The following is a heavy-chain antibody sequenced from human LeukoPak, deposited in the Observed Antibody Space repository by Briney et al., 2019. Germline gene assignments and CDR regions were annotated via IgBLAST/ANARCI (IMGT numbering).Heavy chain of an antibody. CDR3: ASVVNYAFDI. D-gene: IGHD2-21*01. V-gene: IGHV4-34*01. J-gene: IGHJ3*02. CDR1: GGSFSGYY. CDR2: INHSGGT. Sequence: SETLSLTCAVYGGSFSGYYWSWIRQPPGKGLEWIGEINHSGGTNYNPSLKSRVTISVDTSKNQFSLKLSSVTAADTAVYYCASVVNYAFDIWGQGTMVTVSS.